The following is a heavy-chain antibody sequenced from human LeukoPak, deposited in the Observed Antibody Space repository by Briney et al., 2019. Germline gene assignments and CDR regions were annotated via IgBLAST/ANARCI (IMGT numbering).Heavy chain of an antibody. CDR2: IYYSGIT. D-gene: IGHD3-10*02. CDR1: GDSISTSSFY. Sequence: SETLSLTCTVSGDSISTSSFYWGWIRQPPGKGLEWLGSIYYSGITHYNPSLKSRVTISVDTSKNQFSLHLYSVTAADTAVFYCARSYYYVYRQIDYWGQGTLVTVSS. V-gene: IGHV4-39*01. CDR3: ARSYYYVYRQIDY. J-gene: IGHJ4*02.